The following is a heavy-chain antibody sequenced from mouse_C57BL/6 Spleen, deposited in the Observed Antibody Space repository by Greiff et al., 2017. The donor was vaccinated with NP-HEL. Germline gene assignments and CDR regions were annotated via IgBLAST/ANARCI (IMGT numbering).Heavy chain of an antibody. V-gene: IGHV1-26*01. CDR3: ARPSYYAMDY. J-gene: IGHJ4*01. CDR2: INPNNGGT. Sequence: EVQLHQSGPELVKPGASVKISCKASGYTFTDYYMNWVKQSHGQSLEWIGDINPNNGGTSYNQKIKGKATLTVDKSSSTSYMELRSLTSEDSAVYYCARPSYYAMDYWGQGTSVTVSS. CDR1: GYTFTDYY.